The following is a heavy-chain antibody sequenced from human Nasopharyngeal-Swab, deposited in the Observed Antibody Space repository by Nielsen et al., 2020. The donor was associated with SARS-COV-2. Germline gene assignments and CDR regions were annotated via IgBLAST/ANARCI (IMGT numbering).Heavy chain of an antibody. J-gene: IGHJ6*03. Sequence: GGSLRLSCKGSGYSFTSYWISWVRQMPGKGLEWMGRIDPSDSYTNYSPSFQGHVTISADKSISTAYLQWSSLKASDTAMYYCARRAYCSGGSCYSPYYYYMDVWGKGTTVTVS. D-gene: IGHD2-15*01. V-gene: IGHV5-10-1*01. CDR3: ARRAYCSGGSCYSPYYYYMDV. CDR2: IDPSDSYT. CDR1: GYSFTSYW.